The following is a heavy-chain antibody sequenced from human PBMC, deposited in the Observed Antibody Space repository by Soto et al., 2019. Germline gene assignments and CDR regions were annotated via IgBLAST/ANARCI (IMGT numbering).Heavy chain of an antibody. CDR3: AYKMEWLLFGAFDS. Sequence: SVKVSCKASGCTFSSYAISWVRQAPGQGLEWMGGIIPIFGTANYAQKFQGRVTITADESTSTAYMELSSLRSEDTAVYYCAYKMEWLLFGAFDSWGQGPLVTVS. CDR2: IIPIFGTA. V-gene: IGHV1-69*13. CDR1: GCTFSSYA. D-gene: IGHD3-3*01. J-gene: IGHJ4*02.